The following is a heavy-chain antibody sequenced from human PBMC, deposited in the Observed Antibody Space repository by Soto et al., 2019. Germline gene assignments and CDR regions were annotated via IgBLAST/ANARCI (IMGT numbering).Heavy chain of an antibody. CDR1: GFTFSRYG. CDR2: IWYDGTNK. D-gene: IGHD3-10*01. V-gene: IGHV3-33*01. CDR3: ARRGSNGGYYRDY. J-gene: IGHJ4*02. Sequence: QVQLVESGGGVVQPGNSLRLSCATSGFTFSRYGMHWVRQAPGKGLEWVAVIWYDGTNKYYADSVKGRFTISRDNSKNTLYLQINSLRAEDTAGYYCARRGSNGGYYRDYWGQGILVTVSS.